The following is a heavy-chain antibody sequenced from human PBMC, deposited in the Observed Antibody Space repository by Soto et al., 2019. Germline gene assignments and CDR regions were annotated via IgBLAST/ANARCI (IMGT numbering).Heavy chain of an antibody. J-gene: IGHJ5*01. CDR1: GGSISSSGYF. CDR2: ISHTGAT. D-gene: IGHD6-13*01. Sequence: SETLSLTCTVSGGSISSSGYFWGWIRQPPGKGLEWMGSISHTGATYYNPSLKSRVTISADTSRNQFSLNLSSVTATDTAVYYCAFFSGNSWPSVLFDFCGQGSLVT. CDR3: AFFSGNSWPSVLFDF. V-gene: IGHV4-39*01.